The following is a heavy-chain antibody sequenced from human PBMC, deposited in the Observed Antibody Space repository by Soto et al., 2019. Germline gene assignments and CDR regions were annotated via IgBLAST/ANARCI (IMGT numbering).Heavy chain of an antibody. CDR1: GYTFTSYD. Sequence: QVQLVQSGAEVKKPGASVKVSCKASGYTFTSYDINWVRQAIGQGPEWMGWMNPNSGNTGYAQKFQGRVTMTRDTSISTAYMELSSLRSEDTAVYYCARVARDYGVTGGWFDPWGQGTLVTVSS. D-gene: IGHD3-16*01. J-gene: IGHJ5*02. CDR3: ARVARDYGVTGGWFDP. CDR2: MNPNSGNT. V-gene: IGHV1-8*01.